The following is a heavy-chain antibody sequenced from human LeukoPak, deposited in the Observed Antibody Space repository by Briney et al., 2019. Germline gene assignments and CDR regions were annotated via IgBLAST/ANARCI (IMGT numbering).Heavy chain of an antibody. V-gene: IGHV3-23*01. CDR3: AKRGTKGSGYFDY. J-gene: IGHJ4*02. CDR2: ISGSGGGA. D-gene: IGHD2-8*01. CDR1: GFTFDDYG. Sequence: GGSLRLSCAASGFTFDDYGMSWVRQAPGKGLEWVSGISGSGGGAYYADSVKGRFTISRDNSKNTLYLQMNSLRAEDTAVYYCAKRGTKGSGYFDYWGQGTLVTVSS.